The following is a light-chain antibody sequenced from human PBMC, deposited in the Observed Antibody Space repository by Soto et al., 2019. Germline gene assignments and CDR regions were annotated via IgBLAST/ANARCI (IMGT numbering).Light chain of an antibody. J-gene: IGLJ3*02. Sequence: QAVVTQPPSASGTPGQRVTISCSGSSSNIGSNTVNWYQQLPGTAPKLLIYSNNQRPPGVPDRFSGSKSGTSASLAISGLQSEDEADYYCAAWDDSLNAWVFGGGTKLTVL. V-gene: IGLV1-44*01. CDR3: AAWDDSLNAWV. CDR1: SSNIGSNT. CDR2: SNN.